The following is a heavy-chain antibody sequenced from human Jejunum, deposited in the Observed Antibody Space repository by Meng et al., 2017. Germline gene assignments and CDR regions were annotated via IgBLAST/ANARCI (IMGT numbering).Heavy chain of an antibody. D-gene: IGHD1-14*01. CDR3: ARAIRERYFDS. V-gene: IGHV4-4*02. CDR1: GASTTAPFY. J-gene: IGHJ4*02. CDR2: VWPSGAT. Sequence: QVQLQESGPGLVKPSGTLSLTCPVSGASTTAPFYWTWIRQAPGKGLEWIGEVWPSGATYYNPSLSSRITISIDTSNNQFSLEVAFLTAADTAVYYCARAIRERYFDSWGQGTLVTVSS.